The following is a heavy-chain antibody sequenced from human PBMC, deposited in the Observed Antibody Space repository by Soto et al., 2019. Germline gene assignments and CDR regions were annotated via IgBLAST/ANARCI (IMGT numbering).Heavy chain of an antibody. CDR2: ISSDGTST. J-gene: IGHJ3*02. Sequence: EVQLVESGGGLVQPGGSLRLSCAASGFTFSSYWMHWVRQAPGKGLVWVSRISSDGTSTSYADSVKGRFTISRDNAKNTLYLQMNSLRADDTAVYYCARGGNGRSGVVDDGFDIWGQGTMVTVSS. CDR1: GFTFSSYW. CDR3: ARGGNGRSGVVDDGFDI. V-gene: IGHV3-74*01. D-gene: IGHD3-3*01.